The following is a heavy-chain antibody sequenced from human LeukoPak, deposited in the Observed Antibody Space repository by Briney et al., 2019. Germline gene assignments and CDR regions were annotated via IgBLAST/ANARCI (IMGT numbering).Heavy chain of an antibody. CDR2: IYYSGST. CDR3: ARVRIAVAGFDY. V-gene: IGHV4-59*01. D-gene: IGHD6-19*01. CDR1: GGSIRSYY. J-gene: IGHJ4*02. Sequence: SETLSLICTVSGGSIRSYYWSWSRQPPGKGLEWIGFIYYSGSTNYNPSLKSRVTISVDTSKNQFSLRLSSVTAADTAVYYCARVRIAVAGFDYWGQGTLVTVSS.